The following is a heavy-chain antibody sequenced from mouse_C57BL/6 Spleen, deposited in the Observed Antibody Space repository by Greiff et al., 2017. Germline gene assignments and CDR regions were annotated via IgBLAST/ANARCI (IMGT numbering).Heavy chain of an antibody. CDR1: GYTFTSYW. CDR3: ARGPMITTDGAYYAMDY. J-gene: IGHJ4*01. D-gene: IGHD2-4*01. CDR2: INPSSGYT. Sequence: QVQLQQSGAELAKPGASVKLSCKASGYTFTSYWMHWVKQRPGQGLEWIGYINPSSGYTKYNQKFKDKATLTADKSSSTAYMQLSSLTYEDSAVYYCARGPMITTDGAYYAMDYWGQGTSVTVSS. V-gene: IGHV1-7*01.